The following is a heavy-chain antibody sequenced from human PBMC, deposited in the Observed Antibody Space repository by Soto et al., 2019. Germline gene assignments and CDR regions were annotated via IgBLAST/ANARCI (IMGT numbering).Heavy chain of an antibody. Sequence: QVQLVESGGGVVQPGRSLRLSCAASGFTFSSYGMHWVRQAPGKGLEWVAVISYDGSNKYYADSVKGRFTISRDNSKNPLYLQMNSLRAEDTAVYYCAKDFSGGSYYTADYWGQGTLVTVSS. J-gene: IGHJ4*02. CDR2: ISYDGSNK. D-gene: IGHD1-26*01. CDR1: GFTFSSYG. V-gene: IGHV3-30*18. CDR3: AKDFSGGSYYTADY.